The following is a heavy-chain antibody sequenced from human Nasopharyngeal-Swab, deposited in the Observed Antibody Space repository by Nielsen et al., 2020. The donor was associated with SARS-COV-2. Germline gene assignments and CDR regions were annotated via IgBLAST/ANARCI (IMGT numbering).Heavy chain of an antibody. CDR3: EKEGGPWADYFYGMDV. D-gene: IGHD3-16*01. V-gene: IGHV3-43*01. J-gene: IGHJ6*01. CDR1: GFKFDEYT. Sequence: GESLKISCAASGFKFDEYTMHWFRQAPGKGLEWVSLIGWDATNKYYAASLRGRFTVSRDNSRNSLHLEVNNVRVDDTGTYYREKEGGPWADYFYGMDVWGQGDTVTV. CDR2: IGWDATNK.